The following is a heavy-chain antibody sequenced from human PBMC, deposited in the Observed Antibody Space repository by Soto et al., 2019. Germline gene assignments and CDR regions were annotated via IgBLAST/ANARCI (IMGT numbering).Heavy chain of an antibody. CDR1: GFTFSSYE. V-gene: IGHV3-48*03. Sequence: EVQLVESGGGLVQPGGSLRLSCAASGFTFSSYEMNWVRQAPGKGLEWVSYISSSGSTIYYADSVKGRFTISRDNAKNSLYLQMNSLRAEDTAVYYCARDTAMDYYYYYYGMDVWGQGTTVTVSS. D-gene: IGHD5-18*01. CDR2: ISSSGSTI. CDR3: ARDTAMDYYYYYYGMDV. J-gene: IGHJ6*02.